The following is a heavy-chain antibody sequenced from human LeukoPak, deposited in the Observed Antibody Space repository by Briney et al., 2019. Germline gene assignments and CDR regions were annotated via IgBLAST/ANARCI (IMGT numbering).Heavy chain of an antibody. CDR3: AKDRGFSYTSGSSELDY. D-gene: IGHD3-10*01. Sequence: GGSLRLSCAASGFTFSSYGMHWVRQAPGKGLEWVAVISYDGSNKYYADSVKGRFTISRDNSRNTVYLQMNSLRDEDTAIYYCAKDRGFSYTSGSSELDYWGQGTPVTVSS. CDR2: ISYDGSNK. V-gene: IGHV3-30*18. J-gene: IGHJ4*02. CDR1: GFTFSSYG.